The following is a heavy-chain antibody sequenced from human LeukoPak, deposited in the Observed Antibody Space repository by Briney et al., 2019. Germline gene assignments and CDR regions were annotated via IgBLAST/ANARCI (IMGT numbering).Heavy chain of an antibody. J-gene: IGHJ4*02. CDR3: ARVRGGYDHPTPDY. Sequence: GGSLRLSCAASGFTLSNYCMHWVRQAPGKGLEWVAVISYDGGDKYYADSVRGRFIISRDNSKNTLYLQMNSLRAEDTAVYYCARVRGGYDHPTPDYWGQGTLVTVSS. CDR1: GFTLSNYC. CDR2: ISYDGGDK. V-gene: IGHV3-30*03. D-gene: IGHD5-24*01.